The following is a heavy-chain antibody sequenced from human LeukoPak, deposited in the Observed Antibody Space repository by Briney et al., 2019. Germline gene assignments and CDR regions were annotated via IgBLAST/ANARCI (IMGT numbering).Heavy chain of an antibody. J-gene: IGHJ4*02. CDR1: GDSFSSNSAA. V-gene: IGHV6-1*01. CDR3: VRHDGRGGATMGALDS. Sequence: SQTLSLTCAISGDSFSSNSAAWNWIRQSPSRGLEWLGRTYYRSKWYNDYAVSVKSRITINPDTSKNQFSLQLNSLTAADTAVYYCVRHDGRGGATMGALDSWGQGSLVTVSS. D-gene: IGHD5-12*01. CDR2: TYYRSKWYN.